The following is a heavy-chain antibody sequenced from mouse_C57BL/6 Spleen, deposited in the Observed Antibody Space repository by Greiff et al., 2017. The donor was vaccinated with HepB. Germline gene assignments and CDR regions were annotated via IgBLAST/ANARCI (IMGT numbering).Heavy chain of an antibody. D-gene: IGHD2-4*01. CDR2: ISSGSSTI. CDR1: GFTFSDYG. CDR3: ASPFYYDYDGYFDV. Sequence: EVQLVESGGGLVKPGGSLKLSCAASGFTFSDYGMHWVRQAPEKGLEWVAYISSGSSTIYYADTVKGRFTISRDNAKNTLFLQMTSLRSEDTAMYYCASPFYYDYDGYFDVWGTGTTVTVSS. J-gene: IGHJ1*03. V-gene: IGHV5-17*01.